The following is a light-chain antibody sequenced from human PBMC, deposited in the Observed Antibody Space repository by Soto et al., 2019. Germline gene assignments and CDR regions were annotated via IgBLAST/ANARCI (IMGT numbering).Light chain of an antibody. Sequence: QAVLTQPASVSGSRGQSITISCTGTSSDVGGYNYVSWYQQHPGKAPKLMIFEVSNRPSGVSHRFSGSKSGNTASLTISGLLAEDEADYYCFSYTTSSTLVFGGGTKLTVL. CDR3: FSYTTSSTLV. V-gene: IGLV2-14*01. CDR1: SSDVGGYNY. J-gene: IGLJ2*01. CDR2: EVS.